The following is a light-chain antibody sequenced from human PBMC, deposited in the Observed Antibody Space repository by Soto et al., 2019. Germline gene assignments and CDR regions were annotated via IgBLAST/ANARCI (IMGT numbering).Light chain of an antibody. V-gene: IGKV1-5*01. Sequence: DIQMTQSPSTLSASVGDRVTITCRASQSISSWLAWYQQKPGKAPKLLIREASRLESGVPSRFSGSESGTEFTLTISGLHAEDFATYYCQQYNNFPLTFGGGTRVEIK. CDR1: QSISSW. CDR3: QQYNNFPLT. J-gene: IGKJ4*01. CDR2: EAS.